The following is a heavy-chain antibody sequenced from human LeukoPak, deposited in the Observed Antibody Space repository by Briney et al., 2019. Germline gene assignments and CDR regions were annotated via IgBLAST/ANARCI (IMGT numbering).Heavy chain of an antibody. CDR2: LGGLSESV. V-gene: IGHV3-23*01. CDR3: ARRWLGDPYGMDV. D-gene: IGHD3-10*01. CDR1: GFIFSNYA. J-gene: IGHJ6*02. Sequence: GGSLRLSCAASGFIFSNYAMTWVRPAPGTGLEGASILGGLSESVYYPDSVKGRFTVSRDNSKDTLYLEINSLRGEDTATYYCARRWLGDPYGMDVWGQGTTVTVSS.